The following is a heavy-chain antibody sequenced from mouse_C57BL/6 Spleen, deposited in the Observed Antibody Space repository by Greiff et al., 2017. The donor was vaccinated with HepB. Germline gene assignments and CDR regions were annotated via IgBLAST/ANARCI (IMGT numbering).Heavy chain of an antibody. V-gene: IGHV1-69*01. CDR1: GYTFTSYW. CDR3: ARNGFSPCCAH. CDR2: IDPSDSYT. J-gene: IGHJ3*01. Sequence: QVQLQQPGAELVMPGASVKLSCKASGYTFTSYWMHWVKQRPGQGLEWIGEIDPSDSYTNYNQKFKGKSTLTVDKSTSTAYMQLSSLTSEDSAVYYCARNGFSPCCAHSGPGALVTVSA. D-gene: IGHD2-2*01.